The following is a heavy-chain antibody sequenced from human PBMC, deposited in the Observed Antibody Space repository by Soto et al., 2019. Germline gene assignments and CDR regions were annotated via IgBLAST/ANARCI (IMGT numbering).Heavy chain of an antibody. CDR1: GFTFDDYA. J-gene: IGHJ3*02. V-gene: IGHV3-9*01. D-gene: IGHD4-17*01. Sequence: EVQLVESGGGLVQPGRSLRLSCAASGFTFDDYAMHWVRQAPGKGLEWVSGISWNSGSIGYADSVKGRFTISRDNAKNSLYLQMNSLRAEDTALYYCAKGSDGDYESGAFDIWGQGTMVTVSS. CDR2: ISWNSGSI. CDR3: AKGSDGDYESGAFDI.